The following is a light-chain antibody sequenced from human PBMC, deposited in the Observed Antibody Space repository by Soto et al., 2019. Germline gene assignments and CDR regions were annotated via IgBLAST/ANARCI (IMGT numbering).Light chain of an antibody. CDR1: QTFTNQ. J-gene: IGKJ1*01. CDR3: QQYGGSPRT. V-gene: IGKV3-20*01. CDR2: GAS. Sequence: TQPPSSLSACVGDSVTITCRASQTFTNQLAWYQQRRGQAPRLLIHGASNRATGIPDRFSGSGSGPDFTLTISRLEPEDFAVYYCQQYGGSPRTFGQGTKVDIK.